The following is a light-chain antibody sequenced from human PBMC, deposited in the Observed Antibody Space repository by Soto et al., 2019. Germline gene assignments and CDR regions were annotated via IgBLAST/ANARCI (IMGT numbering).Light chain of an antibody. Sequence: EIVLTQSPATLSLSPGERATLSCRASQRVSSYLAWYQQKPGQAPRLLIYDASNRATGIPARFSGSGSGTDFTLTISSLEPEEFAVYYCQQRSNWPPYTFGQGTKLEIK. CDR1: QRVSSY. J-gene: IGKJ2*01. V-gene: IGKV3-11*01. CDR2: DAS. CDR3: QQRSNWPPYT.